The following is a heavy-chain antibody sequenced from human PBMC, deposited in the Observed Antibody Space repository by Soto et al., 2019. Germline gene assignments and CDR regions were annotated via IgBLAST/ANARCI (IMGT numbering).Heavy chain of an antibody. CDR2: ISSSSSYI. V-gene: IGHV3-21*01. J-gene: IGHJ6*02. CDR1: GFTFSSYS. D-gene: IGHD2-2*01. Sequence: GGSLRLSCAASGFTFSSYSMNWVRQAPGKGLEWVSSISSSSSYIYYADSVKGRFTISRDNAKNSLYLQMNSLRAEDTAVYYCARDKDIVVVPAASNSGMDVWGQGT. CDR3: ARDKDIVVVPAASNSGMDV.